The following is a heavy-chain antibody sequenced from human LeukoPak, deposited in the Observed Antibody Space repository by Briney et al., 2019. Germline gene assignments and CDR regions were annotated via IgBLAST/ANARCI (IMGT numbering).Heavy chain of an antibody. CDR2: IKSKSDGGTT. Sequence: GGPLRLFCAACGFLFSTHGMNWVREAPGKGLECVGRIKSKSDGGTTDYAEPVKGRLTISRDDSKNTLYLQMNSLKTEDTAVYYCTTVGRYCSDGRCYDSPYYMDVWGKGTTVTVSS. J-gene: IGHJ6*03. CDR3: TTVGRYCSDGRCYDSPYYMDV. V-gene: IGHV3-15*01. D-gene: IGHD2-15*01. CDR1: GFLFSTHG.